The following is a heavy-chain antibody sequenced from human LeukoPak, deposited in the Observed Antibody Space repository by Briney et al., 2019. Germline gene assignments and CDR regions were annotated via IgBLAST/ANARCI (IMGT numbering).Heavy chain of an antibody. CDR2: ISSGSSYI. CDR3: ARGGNYYYDSSGYYADY. Sequence: GGSLRLSCAASGFTFSSYSMNWVRQAPGKGLEWVSSISSGSSYIYYADSVKGRFTISRDNAKNSLYLQMNSLRAEDTAVYYCARGGNYYYDSSGYYADYWGQGTLVTVSS. J-gene: IGHJ4*02. D-gene: IGHD3-22*01. V-gene: IGHV3-21*01. CDR1: GFTFSSYS.